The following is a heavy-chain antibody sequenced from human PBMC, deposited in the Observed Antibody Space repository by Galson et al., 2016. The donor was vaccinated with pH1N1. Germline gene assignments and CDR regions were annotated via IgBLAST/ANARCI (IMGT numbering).Heavy chain of an antibody. J-gene: IGHJ6*03. CDR2: IYYSRST. CDR1: GGSISSGGYY. V-gene: IGHV4-31*03. CDR3: AMVPRGEFLYYMDV. D-gene: IGHD3-16*01. Sequence: TLSLTCTVSGGSISSGGYYWSWIREHPGKGLEWIGYIYYSRSTYYNPSPKGRVTISVDTSKNKFSLTLRYVTAADTAVYYCAMVPRGEFLYYMDVWGKGTTVTVSS.